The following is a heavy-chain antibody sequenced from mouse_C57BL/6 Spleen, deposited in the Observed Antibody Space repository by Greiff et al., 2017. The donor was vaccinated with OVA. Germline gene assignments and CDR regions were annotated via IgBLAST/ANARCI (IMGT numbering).Heavy chain of an antibody. V-gene: IGHV2-5*01. CDR1: GFSLTSYG. CDR3: AKTDYYYGSSYGYFYV. Sequence: QVQLQQSGPGLVQPSQSLSITCTVSGFSLTSYGVHWVRQSPGKGLEWLGVIWRGGSTDYNAAFMSRLSITKDNTKNQVFFKMNSLQADDTAIYYFAKTDYYYGSSYGYFYVWGTGTTLTVSS. D-gene: IGHD1-1*01. J-gene: IGHJ1*03. CDR2: IWRGGST.